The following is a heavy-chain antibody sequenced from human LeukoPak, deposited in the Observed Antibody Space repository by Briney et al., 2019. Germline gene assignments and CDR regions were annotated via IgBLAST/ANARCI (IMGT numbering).Heavy chain of an antibody. CDR1: GYTFTRYD. V-gene: IGHV1-8*03. CDR2: MNPNSGNT. Sequence: ASVKVSCKASGYTFTRYDIKWVRQATGQGLEWMGWMNPNSGNTGYAQKFQGRVTITKNTSISTAYMELSSLRSEDTAVYYCARGKSIFGVVTLDDHWGQGALVTVSS. CDR3: ARGKSIFGVVTLDDH. D-gene: IGHD3-3*01. J-gene: IGHJ4*02.